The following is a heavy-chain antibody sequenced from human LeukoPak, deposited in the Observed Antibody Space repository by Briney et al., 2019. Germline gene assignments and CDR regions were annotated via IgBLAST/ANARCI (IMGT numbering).Heavy chain of an antibody. CDR3: ARTGYGTVNYGMDV. D-gene: IGHD5-18*01. J-gene: IGHJ6*02. Sequence: PSETLSLTCNVSGGSISSHYCSWIRQPPGKGLEWIGYTYYTGITNYNPSLKSRVTISLDTSKKHFSLKLKSVTTADTAVYYCARTGYGTVNYGMDVWGQGTTVTVSS. V-gene: IGHV4-59*11. CDR1: GGSISSHY. CDR2: TYYTGIT.